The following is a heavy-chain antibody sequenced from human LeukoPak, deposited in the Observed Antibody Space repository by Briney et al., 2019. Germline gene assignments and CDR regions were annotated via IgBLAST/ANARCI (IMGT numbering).Heavy chain of an antibody. D-gene: IGHD3-3*01. CDR2: IKQDGSEK. V-gene: IGHV3-7*01. J-gene: IGHJ5*02. CDR3: GRAMES. Sequence: GGSLRLSCAASGFTFSNYWMHWVRQAPGKWLEWVANIKQDGSEKYYVDSVKGRFTISRDNGKSSLYLQMNSLRAEDTAVYYCGRAMESWGQGTLVTVSS. CDR1: GFTFSNYW.